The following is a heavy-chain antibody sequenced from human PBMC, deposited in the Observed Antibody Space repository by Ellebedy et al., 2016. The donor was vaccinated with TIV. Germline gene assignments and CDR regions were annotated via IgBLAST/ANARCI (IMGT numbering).Heavy chain of an antibody. Sequence: MPGGSLRLSCTVSGDSISLYYWNWIRQPPGKGLEWIGYIHYSGSANYNPSLKSLVTISVDTSKNQFSLNLSSVTAADTAMYYCARQHDPKYNNYMDVWGKGTTVTVSS. CDR1: GDSISLYY. J-gene: IGHJ6*03. CDR2: IHYSGSA. V-gene: IGHV4-59*01. CDR3: ARQHDPKYNNYMDV.